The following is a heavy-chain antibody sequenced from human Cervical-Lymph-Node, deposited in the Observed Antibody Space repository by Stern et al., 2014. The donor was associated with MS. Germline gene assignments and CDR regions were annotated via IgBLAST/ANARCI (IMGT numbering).Heavy chain of an antibody. CDR3: AKDRGLVRELDY. CDR2: ISYDGSNK. V-gene: IGHV3-30*18. J-gene: IGHJ4*02. CDR1: GFTFSSYG. Sequence: VQLVESGGGVVQPGRSLRLSCAASGFTFSSYGMHWVRQAPGKGLEWVAVISYDGSNKYYADSVKGRFTISRDNSKNTLYLQMNSLRAEDTAVYYCAKDRGLVRELDYWGQGTLVTVSS. D-gene: IGHD6-19*01.